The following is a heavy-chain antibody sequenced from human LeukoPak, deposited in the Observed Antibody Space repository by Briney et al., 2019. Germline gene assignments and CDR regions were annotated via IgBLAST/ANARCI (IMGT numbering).Heavy chain of an antibody. V-gene: IGHV3-7*01. CDR3: ARGGWRPDP. CDR1: GFIYSDYW. Sequence: PGGSLRLSCAASGFIYSDYWMSWVRQAPGKGLEWVANIKTDGSEKYYVDSVKGRFTISRDNAKNSLYLQMSSLRAEDTAVYYCARGGWRPDPWGQRTLVTVSS. D-gene: IGHD6-19*01. CDR2: IKTDGSEK. J-gene: IGHJ5*02.